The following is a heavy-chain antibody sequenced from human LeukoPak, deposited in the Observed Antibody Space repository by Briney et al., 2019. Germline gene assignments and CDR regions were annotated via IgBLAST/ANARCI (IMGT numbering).Heavy chain of an antibody. J-gene: IGHJ4*02. CDR1: GYTFTSYG. CDR2: ISINNGNT. Sequence: AAVKVSCKASGYTFTSYGISWVRHAPGQGLEWMGWISINNGNTNYAQKLQGRVTMTTDTSTSTAYMELRSLRSDDTAVYYCARSFYSYGQYYFDYWGQGTLVTVSS. V-gene: IGHV1-18*01. D-gene: IGHD5-18*01. CDR3: ARSFYSYGQYYFDY.